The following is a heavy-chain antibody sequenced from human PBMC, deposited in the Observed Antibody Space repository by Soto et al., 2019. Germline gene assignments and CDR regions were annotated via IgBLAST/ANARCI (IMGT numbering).Heavy chain of an antibody. J-gene: IGHJ4*02. CDR1: GFTFSSYS. CDR2: ISSSSSTI. V-gene: IGHV3-48*01. D-gene: IGHD3-22*01. CDR3: AKVSYYDSRGYSRRLTNATFDH. Sequence: PGGSLRLSCAASGFTFSSYSMNWVRQAPGKGLEWVSYISSSSSTIYYADSVKGRFTISRDNAKKSLYLQMDSLRADDTAVYYCAKVSYYDSRGYSRRLTNATFDHWGQGVLVTVSS.